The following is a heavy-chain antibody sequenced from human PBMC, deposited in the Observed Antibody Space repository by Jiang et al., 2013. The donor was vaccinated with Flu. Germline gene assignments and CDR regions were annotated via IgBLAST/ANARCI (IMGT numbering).Heavy chain of an antibody. J-gene: IGHJ5*02. CDR1: GASISSAY. CDR3: ARDQGGGYNWFDP. Sequence: GPGLVKPSETLSLTCTVSGASISSAYWNWIRQPPGKELQWIGNVYYSGTTSYNPSLKSRVTISVDTSKNQFSLSLTSVTAADTAVYYCARDQGGGYNWFDPWGQGTLVIVPS. CDR2: VYYSGTT. V-gene: IGHV4-59*01. D-gene: IGHD2-15*01.